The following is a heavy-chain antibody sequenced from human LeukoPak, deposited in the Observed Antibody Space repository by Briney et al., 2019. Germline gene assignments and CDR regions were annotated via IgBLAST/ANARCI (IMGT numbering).Heavy chain of an antibody. J-gene: IGHJ5*02. CDR2: IYYSGST. Sequence: SETLSLTCTVSGGSISSYYWSWIRQPPGKGLEWIGYIYYSGSTNYNPSLKSRVTISVDTSKNQFFLKLSSVTAADTAVYYCARGYSSSWYDWFDPWGQGTLVTVSS. CDR3: ARGYSSSWYDWFDP. V-gene: IGHV4-59*01. CDR1: GGSISSYY. D-gene: IGHD6-13*01.